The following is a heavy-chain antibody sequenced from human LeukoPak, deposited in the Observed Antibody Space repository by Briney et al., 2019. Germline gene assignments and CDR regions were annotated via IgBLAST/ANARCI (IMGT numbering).Heavy chain of an antibody. CDR1: GFTVSSNY. Sequence: PGGSLRLSCAASGFTVSSNYMSWVRLAPGKGLEWVSVIYSGGSTYYADSVKGRFTFSRDNSKNTLYLQMNSLRGEDTAGYYCARVISSSYFDYWGQGTLVTVSS. J-gene: IGHJ4*02. CDR3: ARVISSSYFDY. CDR2: IYSGGST. D-gene: IGHD6-6*01. V-gene: IGHV3-53*01.